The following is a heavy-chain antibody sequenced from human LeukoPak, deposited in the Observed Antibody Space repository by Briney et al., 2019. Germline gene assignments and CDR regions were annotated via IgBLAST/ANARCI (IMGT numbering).Heavy chain of an antibody. D-gene: IGHD3-22*01. J-gene: IGHJ4*02. CDR1: GGSIGSYY. CDR3: ARSYYYDSSGYYQIDY. Sequence: SETLSLTCTVSGGSIGSYYWSWIRQPPGKGLEWIGYIYYSGSTNYNPSLKSRVTISVDTSKNQFSLKLSSVTAADTAVYYCARSYYYDSSGYYQIDYWGQGTLVTVSS. CDR2: IYYSGST. V-gene: IGHV4-59*01.